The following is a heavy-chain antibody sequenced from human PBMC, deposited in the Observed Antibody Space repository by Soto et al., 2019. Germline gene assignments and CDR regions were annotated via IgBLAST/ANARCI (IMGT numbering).Heavy chain of an antibody. CDR1: GGCFSGYY. CDR3: ARGRYYDFWSGYYTYYYYGMDV. D-gene: IGHD3-3*01. V-gene: IGHV4-34*01. CDR2: INHSGST. Sequence: SETLSLTCAVYGGCFSGYYWSWIRQPPGKGLEWIGEINHSGSTNYNPSLKSRVTISVDTSKNQFSLKLSSVTAADTAVYYCARGRYYDFWSGYYTYYYYGMDVWGQGTTVTVSS. J-gene: IGHJ6*02.